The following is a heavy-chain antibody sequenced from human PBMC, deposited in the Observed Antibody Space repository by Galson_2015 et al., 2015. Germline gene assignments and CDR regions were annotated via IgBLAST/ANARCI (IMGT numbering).Heavy chain of an antibody. CDR1: GLTFGSYS. CDR2: ISRSDGNI. Sequence: SLRLSCAASGLTFGSYSMNWVRQAPGKGLEWVSCISRSDGNIYYADSVKGRFTISRDNAKNSLYLQMNSLRAEDTAVYYCARGGTGDLGFFYGMDVWGQGTLVTVSS. V-gene: IGHV3-21*01. CDR3: ARGGTGDLGFFYGMDV. D-gene: IGHD3-10*01. J-gene: IGHJ6*02.